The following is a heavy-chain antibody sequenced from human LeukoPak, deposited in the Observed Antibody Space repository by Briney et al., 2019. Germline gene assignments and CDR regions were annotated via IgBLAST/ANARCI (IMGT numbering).Heavy chain of an antibody. Sequence: GGSLRLSCAASGFTFSSYAMHWVRQAPGKGLEWVAVISYDGSNKYYADSVKGRFTISRDNSKNTLYLQMNSLRAEDTAVYYCASGQLRYFDWLSYYFDYWGQGTLVTVSS. CDR2: ISYDGSNK. CDR1: GFTFSSYA. CDR3: ASGQLRYFDWLSYYFDY. V-gene: IGHV3-30-3*01. D-gene: IGHD3-9*01. J-gene: IGHJ4*02.